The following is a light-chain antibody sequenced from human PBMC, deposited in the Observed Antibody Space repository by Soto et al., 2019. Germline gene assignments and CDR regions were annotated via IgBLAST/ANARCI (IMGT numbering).Light chain of an antibody. CDR2: DVS. J-gene: IGLJ1*01. CDR1: SSDVGGYNY. CDR3: CSYAGSYTFSV. Sequence: QSALTQPRSVSGSPGQSVTISCTGTSSDVGGYNYVSWYQQHPGKAPKLMIYDVSNRPSGVPDRFSGSKSGNTASLTISGLQAEDEADYYCCSYAGSYTFSVFGTGTKLTVL. V-gene: IGLV2-11*01.